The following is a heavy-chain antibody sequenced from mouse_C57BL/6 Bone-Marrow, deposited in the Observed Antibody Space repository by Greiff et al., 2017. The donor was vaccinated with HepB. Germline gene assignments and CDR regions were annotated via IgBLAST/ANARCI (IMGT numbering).Heavy chain of an antibody. CDR1: GFTFSSYA. J-gene: IGHJ4*01. Sequence: EVKLVESGGGLVKPGGSLKLSCAASGFTFSSYAMSWVRQTTEKRLEWVATISDGGSYTYYPDNVKGRFTISRDNDKNNLYLQMSHLKSEDTAMYYCARDVTTVEYYYAMDYWGQGTSVTVSS. CDR2: ISDGGSYT. V-gene: IGHV5-4*01. CDR3: ARDVTTVEYYYAMDY. D-gene: IGHD1-1*01.